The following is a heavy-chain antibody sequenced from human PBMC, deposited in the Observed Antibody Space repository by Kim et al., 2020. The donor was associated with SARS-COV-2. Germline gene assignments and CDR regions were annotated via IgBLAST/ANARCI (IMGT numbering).Heavy chain of an antibody. CDR3: ARDPLRLYDILETYVRPDRV. J-gene: IGHJ6*02. CDR1: GFTFSDHT. V-gene: IGHV3-21*01. CDR2: IGSSPSYI. Sequence: GGSLRLSCAASGFTFSDHTMTWVRQAPGKGLEWVSSIGSSPSYIYYAESVQGRFTISRDNTKNSLFLQMNGLRADDTAVYYCARDPLRLYDILETYVRPDRVWGQGTTVTVSS. D-gene: IGHD3-9*01.